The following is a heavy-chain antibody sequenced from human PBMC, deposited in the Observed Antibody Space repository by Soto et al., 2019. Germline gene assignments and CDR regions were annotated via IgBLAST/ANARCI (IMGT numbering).Heavy chain of an antibody. Sequence: SEAPSLTCAVCGGAICRGGYSVCWIRQPPGKGREWVWYMYHSGRTYYNTSLKSRVTLSVYISKNHFSLKLSSVTAADTAVYYCARWWMYAPRFDLWGQGTLGTVSS. D-gene: IGHD2-8*01. CDR3: ARWWMYAPRFDL. V-gene: IGHV4-30-2*01. J-gene: IGHJ5*02. CDR2: MYHSGRT. CDR1: GGAICRGGYS.